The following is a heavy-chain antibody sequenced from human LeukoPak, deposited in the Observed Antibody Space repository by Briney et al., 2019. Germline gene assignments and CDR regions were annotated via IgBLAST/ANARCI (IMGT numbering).Heavy chain of an antibody. J-gene: IGHJ4*02. Sequence: GGSLRLSCAASGFTFSSYAMSWVRHAPGKGLEWASAISGSGGSTYYADSVKGRFTISRDNSKNTLYLQMNSLRAEDTAVYYCAKDLQLRYFDWLSITIDYWGQGTLVTVSS. CDR1: GFTFSSYA. D-gene: IGHD3-9*01. CDR2: ISGSGGST. V-gene: IGHV3-23*01. CDR3: AKDLQLRYFDWLSITIDY.